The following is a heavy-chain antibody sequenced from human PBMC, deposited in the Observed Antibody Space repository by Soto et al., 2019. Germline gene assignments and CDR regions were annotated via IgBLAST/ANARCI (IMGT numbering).Heavy chain of an antibody. Sequence: GGSLRLSCAASGFTFSGSAMHWVRQASGKGLEWVGRIRSKANSYATAYAASVKGRFTISRDDSKNTAYLQMNSLKTEDTAVYYCALRKTGSYFDYWGQGTLVTVSS. CDR2: IRSKANSYAT. D-gene: IGHD1-26*01. J-gene: IGHJ4*02. CDR3: ALRKTGSYFDY. CDR1: GFTFSGSA. V-gene: IGHV3-73*01.